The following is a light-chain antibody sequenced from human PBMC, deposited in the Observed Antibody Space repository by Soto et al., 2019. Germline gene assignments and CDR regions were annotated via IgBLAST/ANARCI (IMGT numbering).Light chain of an antibody. J-gene: IGKJ1*01. Sequence: EIVLTQSPATLSLSPWERATLSCRASQSVSSYLAWYQQKPGQGPRLLIYGASSRATGIADRFSGSGSGTDFTLTISRLEPEDFAVYYCHQYGSSPATFGQGTKVDIK. CDR1: QSVSSY. V-gene: IGKV3-20*01. CDR2: GAS. CDR3: HQYGSSPAT.